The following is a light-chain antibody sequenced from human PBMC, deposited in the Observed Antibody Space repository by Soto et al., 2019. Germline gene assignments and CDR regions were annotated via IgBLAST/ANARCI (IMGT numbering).Light chain of an antibody. CDR2: KAS. CDR1: QSISSW. J-gene: IGKJ2*01. Sequence: DIQMTQSPSNLSASVGDRVTITCRASQSISSWLAWYQQKPGKAPKLLIYKASSLESGVPSRFSGSGSGTEFTLAIRSLQPDDFTTYCCQQYNSYSYTFGQGTKLEIK. V-gene: IGKV1-5*03. CDR3: QQYNSYSYT.